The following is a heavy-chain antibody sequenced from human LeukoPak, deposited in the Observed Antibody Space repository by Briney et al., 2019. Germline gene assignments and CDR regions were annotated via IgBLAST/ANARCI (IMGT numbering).Heavy chain of an antibody. CDR1: GFTFSSYW. CDR2: IKQDGSEK. Sequence: GGSLRLSCAASGFTFSSYWMSWVRQAPGKGLEWVANIKQDGSEKYYVDSVKGRFTISRDNAKNSLYLQMNSLRAEDTAVYYWAELGITMIGGVWGKGTTVTISS. J-gene: IGHJ6*04. D-gene: IGHD3-10*02. CDR3: AELGITMIGGV. V-gene: IGHV3-7*01.